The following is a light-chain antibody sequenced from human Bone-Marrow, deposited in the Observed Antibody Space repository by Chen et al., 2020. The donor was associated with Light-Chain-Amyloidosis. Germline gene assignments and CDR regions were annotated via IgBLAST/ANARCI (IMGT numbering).Light chain of an antibody. CDR2: EVN. CDR1: SSNVGAYDY. J-gene: IGLJ2*01. CDR3: TSYAGTYNFVV. V-gene: IGLV2-8*01. Sequence: QSALTQLPTAPGSPGQSVTISCTRTSSNVGAYDYVSWYQQHPVKAPKFLIYEVNKRPSGVPDRFSGSKSGNTASLTVSGLQAEDEADYYCTSYAGTYNFVVFGGGTKLTVL.